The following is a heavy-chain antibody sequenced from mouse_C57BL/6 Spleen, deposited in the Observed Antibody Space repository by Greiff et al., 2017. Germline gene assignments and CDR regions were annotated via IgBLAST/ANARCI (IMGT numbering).Heavy chain of an antibody. Sequence: QVQLQQPGAELVKPGASVKLSCKASGYTFTSYWMQWVKQRPGQGLEWIGEIDPSDSYTNYNQKFKGKATLTVDTSSSTAYMQLSSLTSEDSAVYYCARRPGMDYGGQGTSVTVSS. CDR2: IDPSDSYT. CDR3: ARRPGMDY. CDR1: GYTFTSYW. V-gene: IGHV1-50*01. J-gene: IGHJ4*01.